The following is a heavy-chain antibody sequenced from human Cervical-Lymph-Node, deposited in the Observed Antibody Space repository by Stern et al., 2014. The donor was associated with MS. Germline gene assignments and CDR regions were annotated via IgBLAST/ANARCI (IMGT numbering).Heavy chain of an antibody. D-gene: IGHD2-2*01. V-gene: IGHV4-31*03. Sequence: QVQLQESGPGLVKPSQTLSLTCTVSGGSISSGGYFWSWIRQHPGKGLEWIGFIYHSGSTYYNTSLKRRLTISVDTSKNQFPLNLSSVTAADTAVYYCARKGAIVPAAIENWFDSWGQGTLVTVSS. CDR3: ARKGAIVPAAIENWFDS. J-gene: IGHJ5*01. CDR2: IYHSGST. CDR1: GGSISSGGYF.